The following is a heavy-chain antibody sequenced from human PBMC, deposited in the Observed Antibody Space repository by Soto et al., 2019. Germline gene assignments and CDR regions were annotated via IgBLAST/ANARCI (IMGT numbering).Heavy chain of an antibody. D-gene: IGHD2-15*01. Sequence: QVQLVESGGGVVQPGGSLRLSCAASGFTFSSYGIYWARQAPGQGLEWVAVIWYDGSNKYYADSVKGRFTVSRDNSKNTVYLQMNSLRAEDTAVYYCASQVVVSGIRYNWFDPWGQGTLVTVSS. CDR1: GFTFSSYG. V-gene: IGHV3-33*01. CDR2: IWYDGSNK. CDR3: ASQVVVSGIRYNWFDP. J-gene: IGHJ5*02.